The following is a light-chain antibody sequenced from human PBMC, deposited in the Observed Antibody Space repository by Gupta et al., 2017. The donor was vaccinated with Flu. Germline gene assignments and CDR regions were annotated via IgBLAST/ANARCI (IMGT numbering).Light chain of an antibody. CDR2: AAS. CDR1: QGISSW. Sequence: DIQMTQSPSSVSASVGDRVTITCRASQGISSWIAGYQQKPGKAPKLLIYAASSMQSGVPSRCSGSGSGTEFTLTIGSLQPEDVATDYCQQSKSVPRTFGGGTKVEI. CDR3: QQSKSVPRT. V-gene: IGKV1-12*01. J-gene: IGKJ4*02.